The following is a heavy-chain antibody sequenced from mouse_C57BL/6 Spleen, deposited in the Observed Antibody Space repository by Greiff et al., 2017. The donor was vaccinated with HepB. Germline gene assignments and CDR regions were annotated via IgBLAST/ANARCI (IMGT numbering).Heavy chain of an antibody. J-gene: IGHJ4*01. CDR3: ARSITTGVGYAMDN. CDR2: ISDGGSYT. V-gene: IGHV5-4*01. CDR1: GFTFSSYA. D-gene: IGHD1-1*01. Sequence: EVQLVESGGGLVKPGGSLKLSCAASGFTFSSYAMSWVRQTPEKRLEWVATISDGGSYTNYPDNVKGRFTISRDNAKNNLYLQMSRLKSEDTAMYSCARSITTGVGYAMDNWGKGTSVTV.